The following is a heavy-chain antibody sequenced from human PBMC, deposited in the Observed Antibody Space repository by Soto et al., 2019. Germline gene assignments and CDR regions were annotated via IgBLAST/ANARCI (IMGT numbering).Heavy chain of an antibody. CDR1: GFTFSSYG. D-gene: IGHD3-9*01. CDR3: AKDHGGRYFEYYFDY. J-gene: IGHJ4*02. V-gene: IGHV3-30*18. CDR2: ISYDGSNK. Sequence: GGSLRLSCAASGFTFSSYGMHWVRQAPGKGLEWVAVISYDGSNKYYADSVKGRFTISRDNSKNTLYLQMNSLRAEDTAVYYCAKDHGGRYFEYYFDYWGQGTLVTVSS.